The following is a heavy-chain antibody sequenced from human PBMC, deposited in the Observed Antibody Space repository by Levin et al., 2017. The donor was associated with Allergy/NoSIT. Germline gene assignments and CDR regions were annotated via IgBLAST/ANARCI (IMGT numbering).Heavy chain of an antibody. CDR2: ISGGSTTI. D-gene: IGHD4-23*01. CDR1: GFSFSSYS. V-gene: IGHV3-48*01. CDR3: AREFWGTTGVTSHHGMDV. J-gene: IGHJ6*02. Sequence: SGGSLRLSCADSGFSFSSYSMNWVRQAPGKGLEWVSYISGGSTTIHYADSVKGRFTISRDNGKNSLYLDMNSLRAEDTAVYYCAREFWGTTGVTSHHGMDVWGQGTTVTVSS.